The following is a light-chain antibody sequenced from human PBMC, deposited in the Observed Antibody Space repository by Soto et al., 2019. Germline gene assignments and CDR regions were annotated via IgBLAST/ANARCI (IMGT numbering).Light chain of an antibody. CDR1: SSNIGSNY. CDR3: AAWDESLSGMG. V-gene: IGLV1-47*01. CDR2: RNN. J-gene: IGLJ2*01. Sequence: QSVLTQPPSASGTPGQRVTISCSGSSSNIGSNYVYWYQQLPGTAPKLLIYRNNQRPSGVPDRFSGSKSGTSASLAISGRRSEDEADYYCAAWDESLSGMGIGGGTKLTVL.